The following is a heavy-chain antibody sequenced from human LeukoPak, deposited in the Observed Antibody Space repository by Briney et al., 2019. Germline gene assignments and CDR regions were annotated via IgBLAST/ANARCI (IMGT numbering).Heavy chain of an antibody. D-gene: IGHD1-26*01. J-gene: IGHJ5*02. V-gene: IGHV4-34*01. Sequence: SETLSLTCAVYGGSSSGYYWSWIRQPPGKGLEWIGEINHSGSTNYNPSLKSRVTISVDTSKNQFSLKLSSVTAADTAVYYCARDRGSYGFDPWGQGTLVTVSS. CDR1: GGSSSGYY. CDR3: ARDRGSYGFDP. CDR2: INHSGST.